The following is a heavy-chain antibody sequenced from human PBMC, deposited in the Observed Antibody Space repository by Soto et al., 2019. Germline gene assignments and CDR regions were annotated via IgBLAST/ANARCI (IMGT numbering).Heavy chain of an antibody. D-gene: IGHD6-13*01. CDR1: GYTFTSYD. J-gene: IGHJ6*03. CDR3: ARGRRPIAAAGTRYYYMDV. Sequence: QVQLVQSGAEVKKPGASVKVSCKASGYTFTSYDINWVRQATGQGLEWMGWMNPNSGNTGYAQKFQGRATMTRNTATSTADMELSSLRSEDTAVYYCARGRRPIAAAGTRYYYMDVWGKGTTVTVSS. CDR2: MNPNSGNT. V-gene: IGHV1-8*01.